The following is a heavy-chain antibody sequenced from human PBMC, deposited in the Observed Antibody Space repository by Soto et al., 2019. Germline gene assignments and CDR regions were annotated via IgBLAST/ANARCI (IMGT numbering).Heavy chain of an antibody. CDR1: GGCISSSYW. J-gene: IGHJ4*02. V-gene: IGHV4-4*02. CDR3: ARSDTSMADY. D-gene: IGHD5-18*01. Sequence: QVQLQESGPGLVKPSGTLSLTCAVSGGCISSSYWWSWVRQPPGKGLEWIGQIYHSGNTNYNPSLKSRVSISLDTSKNQFSLRVHSVTAADTAVYYCARSDTSMADYWGQGTLVTVSS. CDR2: IYHSGNT.